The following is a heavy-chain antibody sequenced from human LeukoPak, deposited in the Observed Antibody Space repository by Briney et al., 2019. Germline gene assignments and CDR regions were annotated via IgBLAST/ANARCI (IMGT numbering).Heavy chain of an antibody. CDR1: GYSFTSYW. D-gene: IGHD2-21*02. CDR3: ARHGEYCGGDCYAGMDV. J-gene: IGHJ6*02. CDR2: IYPGDSDT. V-gene: IGHV5-51*01. Sequence: GESLKISCKGSGYSFTSYWIGWVRQMPGKGLEWMGIIYPGDSDTRYSPSFQGRVTISADKSNSTAYLQWSSLKASDTAMYYCARHGEYCGGDCYAGMDVWGQGTTVTVSS.